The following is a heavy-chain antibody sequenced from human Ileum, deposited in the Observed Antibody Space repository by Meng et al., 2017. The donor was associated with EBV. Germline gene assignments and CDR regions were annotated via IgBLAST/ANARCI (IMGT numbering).Heavy chain of an antibody. J-gene: IGHJ5*02. CDR2: MNSYTGNA. Sequence: VEVVQFGAEVKKPGASVKVSCKASGYTFINHDINWVRQAAGQGLESIGWMNSYTGNAGYAQKFRGRVTMTRDTSINPAYLEVISLTSEDTAVYYCARGSGAGGRDWFDPWGQGTLVTVSS. D-gene: IGHD3-16*01. CDR1: GYTFINHD. CDR3: ARGSGAGGRDWFDP. V-gene: IGHV1-8*01.